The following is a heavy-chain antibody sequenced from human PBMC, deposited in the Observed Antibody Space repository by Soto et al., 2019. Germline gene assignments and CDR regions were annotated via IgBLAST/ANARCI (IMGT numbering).Heavy chain of an antibody. CDR1: GDSISSSLW. J-gene: IGHJ4*02. D-gene: IGHD1-1*01. CDR2: IYHSGSI. Sequence: SETLSLTCDVSGDSISSSLWWSWVRQTPGKGLKWIGEIYHSGSINYNPSLKSRVTISADRSKNQFSLTLTAVTAADTAVYYCATSQLGEYFDNWGQGTLVTVSS. CDR3: ATSQLGEYFDN. V-gene: IGHV4-4*02.